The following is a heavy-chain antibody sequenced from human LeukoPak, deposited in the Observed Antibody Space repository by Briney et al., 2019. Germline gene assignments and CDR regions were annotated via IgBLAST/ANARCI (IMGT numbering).Heavy chain of an antibody. J-gene: IGHJ6*02. D-gene: IGHD3-3*01. Sequence: SETLSLTCAVYGGSFSGYYWSWIRQPPGKGLEWIGEINHSGSTNYNPSLKSRVTISVDTSKNQFSLKLSSVTAADTAVYYCARIIRFLEWLIPPADYYYGMEVWGQGTTVTVSS. CDR2: INHSGST. CDR3: ARIIRFLEWLIPPADYYYGMEV. V-gene: IGHV4-34*01. CDR1: GGSFSGYY.